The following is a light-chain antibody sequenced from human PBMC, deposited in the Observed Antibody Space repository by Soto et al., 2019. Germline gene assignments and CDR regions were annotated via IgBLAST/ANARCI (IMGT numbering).Light chain of an antibody. V-gene: IGKV3-11*01. CDR2: DAS. CDR3: QQRGSWPRT. J-gene: IGKJ2*01. Sequence: DIVLTQSPATLSLSPGERATLSCRASQSVSHYLAWYQQKPGQTPRLLIYDASSRATGIPARFSGTGPGTDFTLTISSLEPEDFAVYYCQQRGSWPRTFGQGTKLDIK. CDR1: QSVSHY.